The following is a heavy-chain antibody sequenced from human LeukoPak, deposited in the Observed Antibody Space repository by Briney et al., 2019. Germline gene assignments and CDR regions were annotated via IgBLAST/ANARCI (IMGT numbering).Heavy chain of an antibody. Sequence: GGSLRLSCAASGFTFSSYGMHWVRQAPGKGLEWVAFIRYDGSNKYYADSVKGRFTISRDNSKNTLYLQMNSLRAEDTAVNYCAKWSLERPTLYYYYYMDVWGKGTTVTVSS. V-gene: IGHV3-30*02. D-gene: IGHD1-1*01. CDR1: GFTFSSYG. J-gene: IGHJ6*03. CDR2: IRYDGSNK. CDR3: AKWSLERPTLYYYYYMDV.